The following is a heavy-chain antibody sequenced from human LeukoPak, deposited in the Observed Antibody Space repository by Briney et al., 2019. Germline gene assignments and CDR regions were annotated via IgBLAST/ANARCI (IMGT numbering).Heavy chain of an antibody. V-gene: IGHV3-30*04. J-gene: IGHJ4*02. CDR2: ISYDGSNK. D-gene: IGHD5-18*01. CDR3: ARAGYSYGPTAPFYFDY. Sequence: GRSLRLSCAASGFTFSGYAMHWVRQSPGKGLEWVAVISYDGSNKYYADSVKGRFTISRDNSKNTLYLQMSSLRAEDTAVYYCARAGYSYGPTAPFYFDYWGQGTLVTVSS. CDR1: GFTFSGYA.